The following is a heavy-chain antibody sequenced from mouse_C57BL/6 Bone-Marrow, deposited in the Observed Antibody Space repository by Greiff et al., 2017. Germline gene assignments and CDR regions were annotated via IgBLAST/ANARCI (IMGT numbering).Heavy chain of an antibody. V-gene: IGHV8-8*01. CDR2: IWWDDDK. CDR1: GFSLSTFGMG. D-gene: IGHD1-1*01. CDR3: ARNPNYYGSSSWFAY. J-gene: IGHJ3*01. Sequence: QVTLKECGPGILQPSQTLSLTCSFSGFSLSTFGMGVGWIRQPSGKGLEWLAHIWWDDDKYYNPALKSRLTISKDTSKNQVFLKIANVDTADTATYYCARNPNYYGSSSWFAYWGQGTLVTVSA.